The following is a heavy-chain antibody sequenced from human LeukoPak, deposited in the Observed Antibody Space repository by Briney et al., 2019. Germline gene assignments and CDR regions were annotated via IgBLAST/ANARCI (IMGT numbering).Heavy chain of an antibody. Sequence: ASVKVSCKASGYTFTSYGISWVRQAPGQGLEWMGWINTDSGNPTYAQGFTGRFVFSLDSSVSTAYLQISNLMPEDTAKYYCARGILRFDIWGQGTMVTVSS. CDR2: INTDSGNP. CDR3: ARGILRFDI. CDR1: GYTFTSYG. J-gene: IGHJ3*02. V-gene: IGHV7-4-1*02.